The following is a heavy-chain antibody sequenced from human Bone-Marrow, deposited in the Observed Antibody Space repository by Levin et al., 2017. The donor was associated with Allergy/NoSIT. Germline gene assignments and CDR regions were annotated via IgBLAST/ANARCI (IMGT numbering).Heavy chain of an antibody. Sequence: GESLKISCKASGYTFTSYDINWVRQATGQGLEWMGWMNPNSGNTGYAQKFQGRVTMTRNTSISTAYMELSSLRSEDTAVYYCARGPGDGGNLDYWGQGTLVTVSS. J-gene: IGHJ4*02. D-gene: IGHD4-23*01. V-gene: IGHV1-8*01. CDR3: ARGPGDGGNLDY. CDR1: GYTFTSYD. CDR2: MNPNSGNT.